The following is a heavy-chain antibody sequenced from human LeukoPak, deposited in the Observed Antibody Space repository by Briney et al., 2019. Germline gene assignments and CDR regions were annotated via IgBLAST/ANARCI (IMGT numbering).Heavy chain of an antibody. D-gene: IGHD3-3*01. V-gene: IGHV4-34*01. Sequence: SETLSLTCAVYGGSFSGYYWSWIRQPPGKGLDWIGEINHSGSTNYNPSLKSRVTISVDTSKNQFSLKLSSVTAADTAVYYCARGLNGVDNLYYFDYWGQGTLVTVSS. CDR3: ARGLNGVDNLYYFDY. CDR1: GGSFSGYY. J-gene: IGHJ4*02. CDR2: INHSGST.